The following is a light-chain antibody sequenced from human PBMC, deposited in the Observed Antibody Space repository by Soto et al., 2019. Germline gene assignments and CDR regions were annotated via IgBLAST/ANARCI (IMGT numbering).Light chain of an antibody. V-gene: IGLV2-23*02. Sequence: ALTQPASVSGSPEQSITISCTGTSSDVGKYDLVSWYQKHPGKAPKLMIYDVNKRPSGLSNRFSGSKSGNTASLTISGLQAEDEADYFCCSYTGGVTPHVVFGEGTKLTVL. J-gene: IGLJ2*01. CDR1: SSDVGKYDL. CDR2: DVN. CDR3: CSYTGGVTPHVV.